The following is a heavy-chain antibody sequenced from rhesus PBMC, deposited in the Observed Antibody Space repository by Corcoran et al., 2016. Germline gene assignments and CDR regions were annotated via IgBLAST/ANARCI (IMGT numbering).Heavy chain of an antibody. V-gene: IGHV4S11*01. J-gene: IGHJ5-2*02. Sequence: QVQLQESGPGLVKPLETLSLTCAVSGGSSSSNYWSWIRQPPGKELEWIGYIYGSGSNTNYNPSLTSRVTLSVDTSKNQFSLKLPSVTAADTAVYFCAGSYSGGWKLDVWGRGVLVAVSS. CDR3: AGSYSGGWKLDV. CDR2: IYGSGSNT. CDR1: GGSSSSNY. D-gene: IGHD6-37*01.